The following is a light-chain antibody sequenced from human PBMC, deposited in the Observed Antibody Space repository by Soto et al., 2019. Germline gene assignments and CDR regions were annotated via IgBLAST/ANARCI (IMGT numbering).Light chain of an antibody. J-gene: IGKJ1*01. Sequence: AIRMTQSPSSFPASTGDRVTITCRASQGVSSYLAWYQQKPGKAPNLLIYAASTLQSGVPSRFSGSGSGTDFTLTISCLQSEDFATYYCQQYYSYPRTFGQGTKVEI. V-gene: IGKV1-8*01. CDR3: QQYYSYPRT. CDR1: QGVSSY. CDR2: AAS.